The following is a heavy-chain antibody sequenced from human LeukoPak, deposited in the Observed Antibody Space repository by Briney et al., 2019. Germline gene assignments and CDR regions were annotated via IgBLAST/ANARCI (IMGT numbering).Heavy chain of an antibody. CDR2: IYASGNT. Sequence: SQTLSLTCTVSGGSITTDNYYWSWIRQPAGKGLEWIGRIYASGNTNYNPSLKSRITILVDTSKNQFSLRLSSVTAADTAVYYCARDFDSPMALDIWGQGTMVTVSS. J-gene: IGHJ3*02. CDR1: GGSITTDNYY. CDR3: ARDFDSPMALDI. D-gene: IGHD3-9*01. V-gene: IGHV4-61*02.